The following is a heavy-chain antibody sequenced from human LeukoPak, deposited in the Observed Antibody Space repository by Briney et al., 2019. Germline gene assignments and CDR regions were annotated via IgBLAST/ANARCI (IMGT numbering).Heavy chain of an antibody. J-gene: IGHJ3*02. Sequence: GGSLRLSCAASGFTFSSYWMHWVRQAPGKGLVLVSRIRSDGSTTYADSVKGRFTISRDNAKNTLYLQMNSLRAEDTAVYYCARAGDYGSGSCAFDMWGQGTMVTVSS. CDR3: ARAGDYGSGSCAFDM. CDR2: IRSDGST. CDR1: GFTFSSYW. V-gene: IGHV3-74*01. D-gene: IGHD3-10*01.